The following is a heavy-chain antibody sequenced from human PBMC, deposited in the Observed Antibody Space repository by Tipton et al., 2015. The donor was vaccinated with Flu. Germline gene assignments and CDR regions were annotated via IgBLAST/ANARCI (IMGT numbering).Heavy chain of an antibody. V-gene: IGHV3-74*03. J-gene: IGHJ5*02. CDR2: INSEGSDT. Sequence: SLRLSCEASGFTFSVYWMHWVRQAPGKGLLWVSRINSEGSDTMYADSVKGRFTISSDNAKHTLFLQMNSLTVDDTAIYYCGRDVGQMSPWGQGALVTVSS. CDR3: GRDVGQMSP. CDR1: GFTFSVYW. D-gene: IGHD3-16*01.